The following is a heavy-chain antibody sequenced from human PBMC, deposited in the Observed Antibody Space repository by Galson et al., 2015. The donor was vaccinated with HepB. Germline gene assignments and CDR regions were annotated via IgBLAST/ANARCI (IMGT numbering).Heavy chain of an antibody. V-gene: IGHV1-2*02. CDR2: INPNSGGT. J-gene: IGHJ6*03. CDR1: GYTFTGYY. CDR3: ALMTDYCSSTSCYFPSHVYYYYMDV. Sequence: SVKVSCKASGYTFTGYYMHWVRQAPGQGLEWMGWINPNSGGTNYAQKFQGRVTMTRDTSISTAYMELSRLRSDDTAVYYCALMTDYCSSTSCYFPSHVYYYYMDVWGKGTTVTVSS. D-gene: IGHD2-2*01.